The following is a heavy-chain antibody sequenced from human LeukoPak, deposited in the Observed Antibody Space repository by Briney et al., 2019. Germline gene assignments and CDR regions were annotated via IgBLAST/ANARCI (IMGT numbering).Heavy chain of an antibody. D-gene: IGHD6-25*01. Sequence: SETLSLTCTVSGGSISSSSYYWSWIRRPPGKGLEWIGYIYYSGTTKYNPSLQSRVAISLDTSENTFSLKVTSVTAADTAMYYCARLLDNDSSGYPDTFDMWGRGTVVAVSS. CDR2: IYYSGTT. CDR1: GGSISSSSYY. CDR3: ARLLDNDSSGYPDTFDM. V-gene: IGHV4-61*03. J-gene: IGHJ3*02.